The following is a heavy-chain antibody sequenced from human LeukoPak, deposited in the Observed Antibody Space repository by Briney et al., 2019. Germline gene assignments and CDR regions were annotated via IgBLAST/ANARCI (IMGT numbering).Heavy chain of an antibody. J-gene: IGHJ4*02. CDR3: AKEQVAGYYGSGSYSDY. Sequence: GGSLRLSCAASGFTFSSYAMTWGRQAPGKGLEWVSAISGSGGSTYYADSVKGRFTISRDNSKNTLYLQMNGLRAEDTAVYYCAKEQVAGYYGSGSYSDYWGQGTLVTVSS. CDR1: GFTFSSYA. V-gene: IGHV3-23*01. D-gene: IGHD3-10*01. CDR2: ISGSGGST.